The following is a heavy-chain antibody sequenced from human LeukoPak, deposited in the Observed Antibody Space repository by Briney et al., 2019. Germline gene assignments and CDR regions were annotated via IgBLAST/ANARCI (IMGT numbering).Heavy chain of an antibody. CDR3: AGVRSSGWYPFDY. CDR1: GGSISSYY. D-gene: IGHD6-19*01. Sequence: SETLSLTCTVSGGSISSYYWSWIRQPPGKGLEWIGYIYYSGSTNYNPSLKSRVTISVDTSKNQFSLKLSSVTAADTAVYCCAGVRSSGWYPFDYWGQGTLVTVSS. V-gene: IGHV4-59*01. J-gene: IGHJ4*02. CDR2: IYYSGST.